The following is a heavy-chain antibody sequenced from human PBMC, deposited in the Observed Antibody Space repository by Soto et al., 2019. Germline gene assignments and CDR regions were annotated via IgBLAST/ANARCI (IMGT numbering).Heavy chain of an antibody. D-gene: IGHD2-21*02. CDR3: AREETAWPLAYGLDV. J-gene: IGHJ6*02. CDR1: GFTFTSYD. V-gene: IGHV3-21*01. Sequence: EVQLVESGGGLVMPGGSLRVSCEASGFTFTSYDMHWVRQAPGKGLEWVSTITRRSDIYYADSVKGRFTISRDNAKNSMSLQMNSLRAEDTAVYYCAREETAWPLAYGLDVWGQGTKVTVSS. CDR2: ITRRSDI.